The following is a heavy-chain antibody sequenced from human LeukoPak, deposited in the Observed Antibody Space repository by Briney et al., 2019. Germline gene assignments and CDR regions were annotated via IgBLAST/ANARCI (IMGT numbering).Heavy chain of an antibody. Sequence: PGGSLRLSCAASGFTFSSYGMHWVRQAPGKGLKWVAVIWYDGSNKYYADSVKGRFTISRDNSKNTLYLQMNSLRAEDTAVYYCARDLSVPSPHYGDYALDYWGQGTLVTVSS. CDR3: ARDLSVPSPHYGDYALDY. J-gene: IGHJ4*02. CDR2: IWYDGSNK. CDR1: GFTFSSYG. V-gene: IGHV3-33*01. D-gene: IGHD4-17*01.